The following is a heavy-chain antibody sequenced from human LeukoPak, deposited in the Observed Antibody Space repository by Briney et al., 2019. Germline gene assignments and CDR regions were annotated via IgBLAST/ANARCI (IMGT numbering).Heavy chain of an antibody. V-gene: IGHV4-59*01. CDR3: ASFQYSSSWYYIDY. J-gene: IGHJ4*02. CDR2: IYYSGST. CDR1: GGSFSGYY. Sequence: SETLSLTCAVYGGSFSGYYWSWIRQPPGKGLEWIGYIYYSGSTNYNPSLKSRVTISVDTSKNQFSLKLSSVTAADTAVYYCASFQYSSSWYYIDYWGQGTLVTVSS. D-gene: IGHD6-13*01.